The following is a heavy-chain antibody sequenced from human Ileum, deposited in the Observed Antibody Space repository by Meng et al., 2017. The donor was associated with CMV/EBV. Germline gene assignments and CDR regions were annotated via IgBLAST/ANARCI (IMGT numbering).Heavy chain of an antibody. D-gene: IGHD2-21*02. V-gene: IGHV3-23*01. CDR3: ATAILSGSYFDY. CDR1: GFTLSSYA. Sequence: GESPKTSRAASGFTLSSYAMSWVRQAPGKGLEWVSAISGSGGSTYYADSVKGRFTISRDNSKNTLCLHMDSLRAEDTAVCYCATAILSGSYFDYWGQGTLVTVSS. CDR2: ISGSGGST. J-gene: IGHJ4*02.